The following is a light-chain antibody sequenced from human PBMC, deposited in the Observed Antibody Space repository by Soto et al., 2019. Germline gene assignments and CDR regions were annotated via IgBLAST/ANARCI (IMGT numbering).Light chain of an antibody. Sequence: QSVLTQPPSVSGAPGQRVTISCTGSSSNIGAGYDVHWYQQLPGTAPKLLIYGNSNRPSGVPDRFSGSKSGTSASLAITGIPAEDEADYYCQSYDSSLSGSDVFGTGTKVTVL. J-gene: IGLJ1*01. CDR2: GNS. V-gene: IGLV1-40*01. CDR3: QSYDSSLSGSDV. CDR1: SSNIGAGYD.